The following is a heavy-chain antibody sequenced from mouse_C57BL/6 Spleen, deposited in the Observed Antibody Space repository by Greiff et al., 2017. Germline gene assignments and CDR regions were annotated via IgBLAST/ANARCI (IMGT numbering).Heavy chain of an antibody. Sequence: EVKLQESGPGLVKPSQSLSLTCSVTGYSITSGYYWNWIRQFPGNKLEWMGYISYDGSNNYNPSLTNRISITRDTSKNQFFLKLNSVTTEDTATYYCASGDYDYRFAYWGQGTLVTVSA. J-gene: IGHJ3*01. V-gene: IGHV3-6*01. CDR2: ISYDGSN. CDR3: ASGDYDYRFAY. CDR1: GYSITSGYY. D-gene: IGHD2-4*01.